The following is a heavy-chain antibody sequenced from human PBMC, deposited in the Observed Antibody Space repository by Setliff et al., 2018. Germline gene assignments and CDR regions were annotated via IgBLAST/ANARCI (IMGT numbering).Heavy chain of an antibody. CDR2: IYYSGST. J-gene: IGHJ4*02. Sequence: SETLSLTCTVSGGSISSHYWSWVRQPPGKGLEWIGSIYYSGSTNYNPSLKSRVTISVDTSKNQFSLTLSSVTAADTAVYYCASSPTFGGVIVDYWGQGTLVTVSS. CDR3: ASSPTFGGVIVDY. V-gene: IGHV4-59*08. D-gene: IGHD3-16*02. CDR1: GGSISSHY.